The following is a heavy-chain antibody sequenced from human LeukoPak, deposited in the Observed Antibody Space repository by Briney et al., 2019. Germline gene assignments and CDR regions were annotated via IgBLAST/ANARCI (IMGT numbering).Heavy chain of an antibody. CDR2: IYDSGGT. CDR1: GGSISSGGYY. CDR3: ARGGDIAAAIFDY. D-gene: IGHD6-13*01. V-gene: IGHV4-31*03. Sequence: PSETLSLTCTVSGGSISSGGYYWTWIRQHPGKGLEWIGYIYDSGGTNYNPSLKSRAIISVDTSKNQFSLNLSSVTAADTAVYYCARGGDIAAAIFDYWGQGTLVTVSS. J-gene: IGHJ4*02.